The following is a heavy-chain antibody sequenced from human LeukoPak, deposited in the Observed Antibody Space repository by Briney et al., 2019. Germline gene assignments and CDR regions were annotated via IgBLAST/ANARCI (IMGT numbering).Heavy chain of an antibody. CDR2: IYHSGST. Sequence: SETLSLTCTVSGYSISSGYYWGWIRQPPGKGLEWIGSIYHSGSTYYNPSLKSRVTISVDTSKNQFSLKLSSVTAADTAVYYCARVNSSGWYTTERWFDPWGQGTLVTVSS. D-gene: IGHD6-19*01. CDR3: ARVNSSGWYTTERWFDP. J-gene: IGHJ5*02. CDR1: GYSISSGYY. V-gene: IGHV4-38-2*02.